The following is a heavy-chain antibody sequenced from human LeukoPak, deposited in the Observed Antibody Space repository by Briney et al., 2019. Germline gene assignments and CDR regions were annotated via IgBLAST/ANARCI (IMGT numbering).Heavy chain of an antibody. V-gene: IGHV4-59*01. CDR1: GGSISRYY. CDR2: IYYSGST. CDR3: ARGRYSGSYLLDY. Sequence: SETLSLICTVSGGSISRYYWTWIRQPPGKGREWIGYIYYSGSTNYNPSLKSRVTISVDTSKNQFSLKLTSVTAADTALYYCARGRYSGSYLLDYWGQGTLVTVSS. D-gene: IGHD1-26*01. J-gene: IGHJ4*02.